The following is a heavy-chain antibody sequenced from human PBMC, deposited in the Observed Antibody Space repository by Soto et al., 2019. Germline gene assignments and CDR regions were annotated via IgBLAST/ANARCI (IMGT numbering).Heavy chain of an antibody. Sequence: QVQLQQWGAGLLKPSETLSLTCAVYGGSFSGYYWTWIRQPPGTGLEWMGEINHSGSTNYNPSLKSRVTISVDTSKNQFSLKLTSVTAADTAVYYCARDQITGLFDYWGQGTLVTVSS. CDR2: INHSGST. D-gene: IGHD2-8*02. CDR3: ARDQITGLFDY. J-gene: IGHJ4*02. V-gene: IGHV4-34*01. CDR1: GGSFSGYY.